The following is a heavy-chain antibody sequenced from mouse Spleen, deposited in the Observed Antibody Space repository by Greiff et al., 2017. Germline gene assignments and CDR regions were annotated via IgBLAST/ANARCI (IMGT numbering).Heavy chain of an antibody. CDR3: ARGDWYCDV. Sequence: EVQLVESGPSLVKPSQTLSLSCSVSGDSITSGYWNWIRKFPGNKLEYMGYISSSGSTYYNPSLISRISITRDTSKNQYYLPLNSVTTEDTATYYCARGDWYCDVWGAGTTVTVSS. V-gene: IGHV3-8*02. J-gene: IGHJ1*01. CDR2: ISSSGST. CDR1: GDSITSGY.